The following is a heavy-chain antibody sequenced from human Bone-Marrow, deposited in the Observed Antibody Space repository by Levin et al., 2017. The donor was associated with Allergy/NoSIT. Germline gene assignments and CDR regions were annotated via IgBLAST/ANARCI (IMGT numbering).Heavy chain of an antibody. CDR3: SRDRGEWGQFYLDS. CDR1: GFTFRSHS. CDR2: ISTSSGTI. D-gene: IGHD1-26*01. V-gene: IGHV3-48*01. Sequence: GESLKISCAASGFTFRSHSMNWVRQAPGKGLEWVSYISTSSGTIYYADSVKARFTISRDNSKKIHYLQMDSLGPEDTAVYYCSRDRGEWGQFYLDSWGQGILVTVSS. J-gene: IGHJ4*02.